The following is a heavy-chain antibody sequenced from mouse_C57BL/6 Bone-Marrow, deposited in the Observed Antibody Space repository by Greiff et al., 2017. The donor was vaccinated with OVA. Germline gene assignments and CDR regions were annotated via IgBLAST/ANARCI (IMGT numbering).Heavy chain of an antibody. J-gene: IGHJ2*01. CDR2: ITHSGET. CDR3: AGVSYDGYYYSDY. CDR1: GFPITSGYY. Sequence: VQLQESGPGLVKPSQSLFLTCSLTGFPITSGYYWIWIRQSPGKPLEWMGYITHSGETFYNPSLQSPISITRETSKNQFFLQLNSVTTEDTAMYYCAGVSYDGYYYSDYWGQGTTLTVSS. V-gene: IGHV12-3*01. D-gene: IGHD2-3*01.